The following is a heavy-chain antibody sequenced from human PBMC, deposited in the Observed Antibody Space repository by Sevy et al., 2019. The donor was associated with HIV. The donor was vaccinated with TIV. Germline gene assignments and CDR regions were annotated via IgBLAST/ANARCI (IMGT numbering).Heavy chain of an antibody. D-gene: IGHD3-9*01. CDR2: ISYHGRDK. J-gene: IGHJ6*02. V-gene: IGHV3-30*18. CDR3: AKDFTGYNGMDV. CDR1: GITFSTSG. Sequence: GGSLRLSCVVSGITFSTSGMHWVRQAPGKGLEWVAVISYHGRDKFYPDSVKGRSTISRDNSKNILYLQMISLRAEDTAVYYCAKDFTGYNGMDVWGQGTMVTVSS.